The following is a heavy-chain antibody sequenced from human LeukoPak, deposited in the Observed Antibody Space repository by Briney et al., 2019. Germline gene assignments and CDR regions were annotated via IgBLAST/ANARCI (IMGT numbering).Heavy chain of an antibody. V-gene: IGHV4-59*01. CDR1: GGSISSYY. CDR3: ARGFYDEEIYSDY. J-gene: IGHJ4*02. Sequence: SETLSLTCTVSGGSISSYYWSWIRQPPGKGLEWIGYIYYSGSTNYNPSLKSRVTISVDTSKNQFSLKLSSVTAADTAVYYCARGFYDEEIYSDYWGQGTLVTVSS. CDR2: IYYSGST. D-gene: IGHD5/OR15-5a*01.